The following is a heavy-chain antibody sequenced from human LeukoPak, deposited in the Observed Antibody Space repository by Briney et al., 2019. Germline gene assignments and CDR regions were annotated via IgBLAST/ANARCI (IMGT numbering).Heavy chain of an antibody. J-gene: IGHJ4*02. CDR1: GFTFSNAW. CDR2: IKSKTDGGTT. CDR3: TTARVVAHSSGGDY. D-gene: IGHD3-22*01. V-gene: IGHV3-15*01. Sequence: GGPLRLSCAASGFTFSNAWMSWVRQAPGKGLEWVGRIKSKTDGGTTDYAAPVKGRFTISRDDSKNTLYLQMNSLKTEDTAVYYCTTARVVAHSSGGDYWGQGTLVTVSS.